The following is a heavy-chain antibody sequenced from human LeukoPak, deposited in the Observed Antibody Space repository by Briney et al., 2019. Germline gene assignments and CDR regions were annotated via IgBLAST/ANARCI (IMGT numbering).Heavy chain of an antibody. D-gene: IGHD2-15*01. CDR3: ARDPGTHIVVVVAAFDY. Sequence: ASVKVSCKASGYTFTAYYINWVRQAPGQGLEWMGCINPNDGGTHSAQKFQGRVAMTRDTPIGTAFMQLSSLRSDDTAVYYCARDPGTHIVVVVAAFDYWGQGTLVTVSS. J-gene: IGHJ4*02. CDR2: INPNDGGT. V-gene: IGHV1-2*02. CDR1: GYTFTAYY.